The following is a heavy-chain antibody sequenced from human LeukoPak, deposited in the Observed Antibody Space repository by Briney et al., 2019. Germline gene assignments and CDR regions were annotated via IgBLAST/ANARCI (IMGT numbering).Heavy chain of an antibody. Sequence: ASVKVSCKASGYTFTGYYMHWVRQAPGQGLEWMGWINPNSGGTNYAQKFQGRVTMTRDTSISTAYMELSRLRSDDPAVYYCARDLFGYSYGETYQRWGQGTLVTVSS. CDR2: INPNSGGT. CDR1: GYTFTGYY. J-gene: IGHJ1*01. V-gene: IGHV1-2*02. D-gene: IGHD5-18*01. CDR3: ARDLFGYSYGETYQR.